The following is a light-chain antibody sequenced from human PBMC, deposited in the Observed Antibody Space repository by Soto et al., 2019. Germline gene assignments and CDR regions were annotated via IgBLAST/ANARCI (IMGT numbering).Light chain of an antibody. Sequence: QSVLTQPASVSGSPGQSITIPCTGTSSDVGGYDHVSWYQQHPGKAPKLIIYDVTVRPSGISRRFSGSKSDNTASLAVSGLQPEDEADYYCSSYTNKDTLLFGGGTKVTVL. CDR3: SSYTNKDTLL. CDR2: DVT. CDR1: SSDVGGYDH. V-gene: IGLV2-14*03. J-gene: IGLJ3*02.